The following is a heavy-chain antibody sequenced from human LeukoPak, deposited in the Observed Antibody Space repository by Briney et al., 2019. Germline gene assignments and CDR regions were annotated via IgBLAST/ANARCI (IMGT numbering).Heavy chain of an antibody. D-gene: IGHD3-16*01. CDR2: ISGDGGTT. J-gene: IGHJ4*02. Sequence: GGSLRLSCAASGFTFDDFAMHWVRQAPGKGLEWISLISGDGGTTYYTDSVKGRFTISRDNSNSSLYLQMNSLRAEDSALYYCAKDRRGGQLWSQTDSWGQGTLVTVSS. V-gene: IGHV3-43*02. CDR3: AKDRRGGQLWSQTDS. CDR1: GFTFDDFA.